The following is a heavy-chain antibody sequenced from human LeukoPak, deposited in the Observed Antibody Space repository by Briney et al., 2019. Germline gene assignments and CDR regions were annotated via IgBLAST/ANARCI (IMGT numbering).Heavy chain of an antibody. CDR1: GFTFSSHW. V-gene: IGHV3-74*01. J-gene: IGHJ4*02. CDR3: AKQLGYCSDGSCYFPY. CDR2: ISENRYTT. D-gene: IGHD2-15*01. Sequence: GGSLRLSCAASGFTFSSHWMHWVRQAPGKGLVWVSRISENRYTTNYADSVKGRFTISRDNAKNTVYLQMNSLRVEDTAVYYCAKQLGYCSDGSCYFPYWAQGTLVTVSS.